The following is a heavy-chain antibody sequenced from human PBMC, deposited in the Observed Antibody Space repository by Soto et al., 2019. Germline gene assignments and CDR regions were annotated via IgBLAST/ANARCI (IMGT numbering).Heavy chain of an antibody. D-gene: IGHD6-19*01. CDR2: ITIRSSYI. J-gene: IGHJ4*02. CDR3: ARDDGWLVLDY. Sequence: EVQLVESGGGLVKPGGSLRLSCAASGFAFSSYSMNWVRQAPGKGLEWVAFITIRSSYIYYADSGRGRFTISRDNAKNSLYLQMDGLRAEDTAVYDWARDDGWLVLDYWGQGTLVTVSS. CDR1: GFAFSSYS. V-gene: IGHV3-21*06.